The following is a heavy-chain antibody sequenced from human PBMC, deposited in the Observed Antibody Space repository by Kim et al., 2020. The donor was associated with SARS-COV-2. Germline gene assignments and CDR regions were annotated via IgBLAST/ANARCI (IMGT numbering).Heavy chain of an antibody. CDR1: GGSISSYY. J-gene: IGHJ5*02. V-gene: IGHV4-59*01. D-gene: IGHD3-10*01. Sequence: SETLSLTCTVSGGSISSYYWSWIRQPPGKGLEWIGYIYYSGSTNYNPSLKSRVTISVDTSKNQFSLKLSSVTAADTAVYYCARVSYLPGSYGDWFDPWGQGTLVTVSS. CDR2: IYYSGST. CDR3: ARVSYLPGSYGDWFDP.